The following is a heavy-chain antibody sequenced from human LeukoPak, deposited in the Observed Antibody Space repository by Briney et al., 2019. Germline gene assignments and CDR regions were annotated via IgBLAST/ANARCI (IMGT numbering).Heavy chain of an antibody. CDR1: GFTFSNYW. CDR2: MKPDGSEK. CDR3: ARKAYGMDV. Sequence: GSLQLSCAASGFTFSNYWMSWVRQAPGKGLEWVANMKPDGSEKYYVDSVKGRFTISRDNAKNSLYLQMNSLRAEDTAVYYCARKAYGMDVWGKGTTVTVSS. V-gene: IGHV3-7*03. J-gene: IGHJ6*04.